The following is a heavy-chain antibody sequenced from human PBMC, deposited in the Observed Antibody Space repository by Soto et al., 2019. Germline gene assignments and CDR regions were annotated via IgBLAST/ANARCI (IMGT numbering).Heavy chain of an antibody. CDR2: INPNSGGT. J-gene: IGHJ4*02. CDR3: ARYNWNDRGVHY. V-gene: IGHV1-2*02. D-gene: IGHD1-1*01. CDR1: GYTFTGYY. Sequence: ASVKVSCKASGYTFTGYYMHWVRQAPGQGLEWMGWINPNSGGTNYAQKFQGRVTMTRDTSISTAYMELSRLRSDDTAVYYCARYNWNDRGVHYRGQGPRVTFSS.